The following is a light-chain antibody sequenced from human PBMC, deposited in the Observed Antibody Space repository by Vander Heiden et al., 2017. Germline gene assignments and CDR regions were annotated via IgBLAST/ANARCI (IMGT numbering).Light chain of an antibody. Sequence: QSVLTQPPSASGTPGQRVTISCSGSISNIGSNYVYWYQQVPGTAPKLLIYMNSQRPSGVPDRFSGSKSGTSGSLAISGLRSEDEADYYCAAWDDSLKGWVFGGGTKLTV. V-gene: IGLV1-47*01. CDR3: AAWDDSLKGWV. J-gene: IGLJ3*02. CDR1: ISNIGSNY. CDR2: MNS.